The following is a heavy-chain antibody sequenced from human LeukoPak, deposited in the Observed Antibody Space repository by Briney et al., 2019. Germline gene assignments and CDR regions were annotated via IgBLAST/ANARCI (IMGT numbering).Heavy chain of an antibody. CDR1: GYTFTSYG. V-gene: IGHV1-18*01. CDR2: ISAYNGNT. CDR3: ARDYGSWSYSYYYYDMDV. D-gene: IGHD3-3*01. J-gene: IGHJ6*02. Sequence: PRASVKVSCKASGYTFTSYGISWVRQAPGQGLEWMGWISAYNGNTNYAQKLQGRVTMTTDTSTSTAYMELRRLRSDDTAVYYCARDYGSWSYSYYYYDMDVWGQGTTVTVSS.